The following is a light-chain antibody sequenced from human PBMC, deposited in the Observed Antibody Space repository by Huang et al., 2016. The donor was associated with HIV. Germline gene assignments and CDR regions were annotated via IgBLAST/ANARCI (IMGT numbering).Light chain of an antibody. CDR1: QSISSN. Sequence: EIVMTQSPATLSVSPGEGATLSCRASQSISSNLAWYQQKPGQPPRLLIYGSSTRATGIPARVSGSGSGTDFTLTISSLQSEDFALYYCQQYNNWPSFGQGTKLEI. CDR3: QQYNNWPS. J-gene: IGKJ2*01. CDR2: GSS. V-gene: IGKV3-15*01.